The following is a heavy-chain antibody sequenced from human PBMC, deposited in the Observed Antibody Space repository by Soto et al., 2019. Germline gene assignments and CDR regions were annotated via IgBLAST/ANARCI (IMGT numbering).Heavy chain of an antibody. J-gene: IGHJ3*01. CDR2: ISGGSDRT. D-gene: IGHD5-12*01. Sequence: EVQVVESGGDLVQPGGSLRLSCAASGFTIRNYAMSWVRQAPGKALEWVSGISGGSDRTYYADSVKGRFTIFKDNSKNALYLPVSSLRVEDTSVYHCEGSWTWGQGTMVTVSS. CDR3: EGSWT. V-gene: IGHV3-23*04. CDR1: GFTIRNYA.